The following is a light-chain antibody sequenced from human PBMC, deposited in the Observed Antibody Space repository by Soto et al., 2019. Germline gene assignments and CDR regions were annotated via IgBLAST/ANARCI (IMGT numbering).Light chain of an antibody. Sequence: QSALTQPASVSGSPGQSITISCTGTSSDVGSYNLVSWYQQYPGKAPKLMIYEVSKRASGVSNRFSGSKSGNTASLTISGLQAEDEADYYCSSYASGSTFYVFGTGTKVTVL. CDR2: EVS. V-gene: IGLV2-23*02. CDR1: SSDVGSYNL. CDR3: SSYASGSTFYV. J-gene: IGLJ1*01.